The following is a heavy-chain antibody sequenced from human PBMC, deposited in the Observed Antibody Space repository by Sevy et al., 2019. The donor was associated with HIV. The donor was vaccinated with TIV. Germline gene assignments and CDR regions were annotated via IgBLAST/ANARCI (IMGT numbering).Heavy chain of an antibody. CDR3: ARAYCSGGRCYSLAY. J-gene: IGHJ4*02. CDR2: ISPHNGDT. CDR1: GYTFITYR. Sequence: ASVKVSCEVSGYTFITYRITWVRQAPGQGLEWMGWISPHNGDTNYAQKLQGRVTMITDTSANTAYMEVRGLRYDDTAVYYCARAYCSGGRCYSLAYWGQGTLVTVS. D-gene: IGHD2-15*01. V-gene: IGHV1-18*01.